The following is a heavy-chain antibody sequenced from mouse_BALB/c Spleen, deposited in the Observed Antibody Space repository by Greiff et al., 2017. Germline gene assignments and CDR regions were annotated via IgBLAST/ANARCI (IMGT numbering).Heavy chain of an antibody. CDR3: ARDNMATCFAY. CDR1: GYSFTSGYS. Sequence: EVQLQQSGPDLVKPSQSLSLTCTVTGYSFTSGYSWHWIRQFPGNLLEWMGYIHYSGSTNYKPSLTSRISITRDTSKNQFFMRLNSVTTEDTATYYGARDNMATCFAYWGQGTLVTVSA. V-gene: IGHV3-1*02. CDR2: IHYSGST. D-gene: IGHD1-1*02. J-gene: IGHJ3*01.